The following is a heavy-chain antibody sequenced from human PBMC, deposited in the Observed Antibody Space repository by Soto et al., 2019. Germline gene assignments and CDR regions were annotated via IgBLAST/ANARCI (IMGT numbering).Heavy chain of an antibody. CDR3: ASHPASVYDVGATTINASMDV. J-gene: IGHJ6*02. V-gene: IGHV3-53*01. D-gene: IGHD5-12*01. CDR2: IYRGGNT. Sequence: EVQLVESGGGLIQPGGSLRLSCAASGLSVSTQYMSWVRQAPGKGLEWVSVIYRGGNTYYADSVKGRFTISRDNSTNMLYLRAISLRAEATAAYYCASHPASVYDVGATTINASMDVWGQVTTVTVSS. CDR1: GLSVSTQY.